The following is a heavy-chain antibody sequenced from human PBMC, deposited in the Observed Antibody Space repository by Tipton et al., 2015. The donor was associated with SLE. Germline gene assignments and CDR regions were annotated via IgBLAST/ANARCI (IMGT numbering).Heavy chain of an antibody. CDR1: GFTFSSYN. Sequence: SLRLSCVASGFTFSSYNMNWVRQVPGKGLEWVSSISSSSSYIYYGDPLKGRFTISRDNAKNSLYLQMNSLRVEDTAVYYCARVTVATNAFDVWGQGTMVTVSS. V-gene: IGHV3-21*01. D-gene: IGHD5-12*01. J-gene: IGHJ3*01. CDR2: ISSSSSYI. CDR3: ARVTVATNAFDV.